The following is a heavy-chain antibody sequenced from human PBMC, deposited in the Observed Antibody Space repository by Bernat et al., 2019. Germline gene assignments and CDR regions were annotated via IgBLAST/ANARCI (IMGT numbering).Heavy chain of an antibody. D-gene: IGHD2-2*01. J-gene: IGHJ5*02. CDR2: IDPSDSYT. Sequence: EVQLVQSGAEVKKPGESLRISCKGSGYSFTSYWISWVRQMPGKGLEWMGRIDPSDSYTNYSPSFQGHVTISADKSISTAYLQWSSLKASDTAMYYCARGPDIVVVPVAMVFDPWGQGTLVTVSS. CDR3: ARGPDIVVVPVAMVFDP. V-gene: IGHV5-10-1*03. CDR1: GYSFTSYW.